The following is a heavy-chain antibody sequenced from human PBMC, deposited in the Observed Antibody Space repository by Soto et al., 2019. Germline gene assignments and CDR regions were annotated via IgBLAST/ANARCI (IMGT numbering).Heavy chain of an antibody. D-gene: IGHD3-22*01. CDR3: ARAGQYYADSGYAG. CDR1: GYSFATSG. V-gene: IGHV1-18*01. Sequence: QVKLVQSGTEVKKLGASIKVSCKASGYSFATSGMTWVRQAPGQGLEWMGWISVYNGNTNYDKNLQDIVTMTTDTSTNTAYVEVRNLRSDDTAVYYCARAGQYYADSGYAGWGQGHLVTVAS. J-gene: IGHJ1*01. CDR2: ISVYNGNT.